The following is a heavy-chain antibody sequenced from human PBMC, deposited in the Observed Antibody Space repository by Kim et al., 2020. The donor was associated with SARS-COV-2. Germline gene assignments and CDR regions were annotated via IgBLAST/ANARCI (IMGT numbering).Heavy chain of an antibody. V-gene: IGHV3-23*01. D-gene: IGHD2-8*01. J-gene: IGHJ4*02. CDR3: AKVHPGINGWCSY. Sequence: YADAVKCRFTISRDNSKNALYLQMNSLRAEDTAVYYCAKVHPGINGWCSYWGQGTLVTVSS.